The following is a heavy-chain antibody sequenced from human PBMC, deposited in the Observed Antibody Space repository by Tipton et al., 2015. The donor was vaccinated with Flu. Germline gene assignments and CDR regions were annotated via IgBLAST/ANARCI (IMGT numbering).Heavy chain of an antibody. CDR3: ARGGLDYGEAGGDMDV. J-gene: IGHJ6*02. CDR2: ISNDGSNK. D-gene: IGHD4-17*01. CDR1: GFTFTTYA. Sequence: RSLRLPCAASGFTFTTYAMHWVRQAPGKGLEWVALISNDGSNKYYADSVKGRFTISRDNSKNTLYLQMNSLRSEDTAVYYCARGGLDYGEAGGDMDVWGQGTTVTVSS. V-gene: IGHV3-30*04.